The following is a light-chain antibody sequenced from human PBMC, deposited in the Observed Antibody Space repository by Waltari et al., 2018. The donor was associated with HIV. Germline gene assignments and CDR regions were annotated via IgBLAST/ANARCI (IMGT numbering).Light chain of an antibody. Sequence: DIQMTQSPSSLSASVGDRVTITCRASQGIRNHLAWYQRKPGKAPKRLIYAASCLHSGVPSRFSGSGSGTEFTLTISSLQPEDFVTYYCLQHNNYPFTFGPGTKVDIK. V-gene: IGKV1-17*01. J-gene: IGKJ3*01. CDR2: AAS. CDR3: LQHNNYPFT. CDR1: QGIRNH.